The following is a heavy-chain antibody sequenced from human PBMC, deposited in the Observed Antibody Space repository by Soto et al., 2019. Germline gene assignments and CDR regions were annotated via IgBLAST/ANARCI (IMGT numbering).Heavy chain of an antibody. V-gene: IGHV1-18*04. J-gene: IGHJ5*02. Sequence: VASVKVSCKASGYTFTSYGISWVRQAPGQGLEWMGWISAYNGNTNYAQKLQGRVTMTTDTSTSTAYMELRSLRSDDTAVYYCARDEDVVVTAHWFDPWGQGTLVTVSS. CDR1: GYTFTSYG. CDR3: ARDEDVVVTAHWFDP. CDR2: ISAYNGNT. D-gene: IGHD2-21*02.